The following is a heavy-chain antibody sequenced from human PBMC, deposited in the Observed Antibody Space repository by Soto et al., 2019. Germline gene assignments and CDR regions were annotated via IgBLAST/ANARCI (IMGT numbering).Heavy chain of an antibody. CDR3: VRDRELYDGRGYASPGDAFDV. J-gene: IGHJ3*01. V-gene: IGHV3-74*01. CDR2: ISLDGSRT. Sequence: EVQLVESGGGLVQPGGSLRLSCAVSGFTFSTYWMHWVRQVPGKGLVWVSRISLDGSRTSYADSVKGRFTISRDNAKITLYLQMRSLIAEDSAVYFCVRDRELYDGRGYASPGDAFDVWGQGTVVSVSS. CDR1: GFTFSTYW. D-gene: IGHD3-22*01.